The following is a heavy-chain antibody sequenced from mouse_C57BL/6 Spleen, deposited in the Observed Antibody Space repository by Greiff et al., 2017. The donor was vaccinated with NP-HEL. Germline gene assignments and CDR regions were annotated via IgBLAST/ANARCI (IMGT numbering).Heavy chain of an antibody. CDR2: ISSGGSYT. V-gene: IGHV5-6*01. J-gene: IGHJ4*01. CDR3: ARHNDYDSMDY. D-gene: IGHD2-4*01. Sequence: EVKLQESGGDLVKPGGSLKLSCAASGFTFSSYGMSWVRQTPDKRLEWVATISSGGSYTYYPDSVKGRFTISRDNAKNTLYLQMSSLKSEDTAMYYCARHNDYDSMDYWGQGTSVTVSS. CDR1: GFTFSSYG.